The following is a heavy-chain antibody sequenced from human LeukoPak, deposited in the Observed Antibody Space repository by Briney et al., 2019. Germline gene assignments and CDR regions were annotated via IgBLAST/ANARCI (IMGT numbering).Heavy chain of an antibody. D-gene: IGHD4-17*01. Sequence: SETLSLTCAVSGGSISSYYWSWIRRPPGKGLEWIGYISYSGSTNYNPSLKSRVTISVDTSKNQFSLKLSSVTAADTAVYYCARGTMTTVTYYFDYWGQGTLVTVSS. J-gene: IGHJ4*02. CDR2: ISYSGST. CDR3: ARGTMTTVTYYFDY. V-gene: IGHV4-59*12. CDR1: GGSISSYY.